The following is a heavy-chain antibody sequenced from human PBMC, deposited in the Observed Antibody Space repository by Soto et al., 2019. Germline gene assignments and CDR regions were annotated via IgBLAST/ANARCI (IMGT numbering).Heavy chain of an antibody. CDR1: GYSFTSYW. CDR3: ARARTSTHNLYYYYGMDV. CDR2: IYPGDSDT. V-gene: IGHV5-51*01. D-gene: IGHD3-3*02. J-gene: IGHJ6*02. Sequence: PGASLKISCKGSGYSFTSYWIGWVRQMPGKGLEWMGIIYPGDSDTRYSPSFQGQVTISADKSISTAYLQWSSLKASDTAMYYCARARTSTHNLYYYYGMDVWGQGTTVTVSS.